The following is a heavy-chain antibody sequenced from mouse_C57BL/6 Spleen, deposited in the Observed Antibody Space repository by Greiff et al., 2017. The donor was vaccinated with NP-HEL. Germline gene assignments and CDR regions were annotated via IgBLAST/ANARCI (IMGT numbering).Heavy chain of an antibody. CDR2: ISDGGSYT. CDR3: ARGRTFPESFDV. Sequence: EVMLVESGGGLVKPGGSLKLSCAASGFTFSSYAMSWVRQTPEKRLEWVATISDGGSYTYYPDNVKGRFTISRDNAKNNLYLQMSHLKSEDTAMYYCARGRTFPESFDVWGTGTTVTVSS. V-gene: IGHV5-4*03. CDR1: GFTFSSYA. D-gene: IGHD5-1*01. J-gene: IGHJ1*03.